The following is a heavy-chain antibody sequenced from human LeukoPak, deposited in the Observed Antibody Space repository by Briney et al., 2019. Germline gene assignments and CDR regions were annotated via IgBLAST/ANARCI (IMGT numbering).Heavy chain of an antibody. CDR2: IRSIANNYAT. D-gene: IGHD5-24*01. V-gene: IGHV3-73*01. J-gene: IGHJ4*02. CDR1: GFTFSGSA. CDR3: TKLEMASRLGY. Sequence: GGSLRLSCAASGFTFSGSAIHWVRQASGKGLEWVGRIRSIANNYATAYAASVKGRFIISRDDSKNTAYLQMNSLKTVDTAVYYCTKLEMASRLGYWGQGTLVTVSS.